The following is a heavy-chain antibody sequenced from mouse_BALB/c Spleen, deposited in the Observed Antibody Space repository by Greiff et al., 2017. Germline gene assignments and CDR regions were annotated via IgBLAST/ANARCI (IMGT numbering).Heavy chain of an antibody. V-gene: IGHV3-6*02. CDR1: GYSITSGYY. CDR2: ISYDGSN. D-gene: IGHD1-1*01. J-gene: IGHJ1*01. CDR3: ARAPLYYGSRFWYFDV. Sequence: EVQLVESGPGLVKPSQSLSLTCSVTGYSITSGYYWNWIRQFPGNKLEWMGYISYDGSNNYNPSLKNRISITRDTSKNQFFLKLNSVTTEDTATYYCARAPLYYGSRFWYFDVWGAGTTVTVAS.